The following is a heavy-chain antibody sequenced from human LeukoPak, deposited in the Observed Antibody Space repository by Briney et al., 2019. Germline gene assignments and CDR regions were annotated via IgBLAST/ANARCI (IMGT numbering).Heavy chain of an antibody. CDR3: ARRTYCSSTSCSSLRDSWFDP. V-gene: IGHV4-59*08. D-gene: IGHD2-2*01. CDR1: GGSISSYY. J-gene: IGHJ5*02. Sequence: PSETLSLTCTVSGGSISSYYWSWIRQPPGKGLEWIGYIYYSGSTNYNPSLKSRVTISVDTSKNQFSLKLSSVTAADTAVYYCARRTYCSSTSCSSLRDSWFDPSGQGTLVTVSS. CDR2: IYYSGST.